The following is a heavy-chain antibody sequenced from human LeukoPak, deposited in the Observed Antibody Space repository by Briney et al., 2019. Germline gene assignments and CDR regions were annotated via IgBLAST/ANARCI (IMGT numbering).Heavy chain of an antibody. D-gene: IGHD2-15*01. V-gene: IGHV4-39*07. CDR2: IHYSGST. J-gene: IGHJ6*03. CDR3: ARGYCSGGSCYSYYYYNYMDV. CDR1: GGSISSSSYY. Sequence: SETPSLTCTVSGGSISSSSYYWGWIRQPLGKGLEWIGSIHYSGSTNYNPSLKSRVTISVDTSKNQFSLKLSSVTAADTAVYYCARGYCSGGSCYSYYYYNYMDVWGKGTTVTVSS.